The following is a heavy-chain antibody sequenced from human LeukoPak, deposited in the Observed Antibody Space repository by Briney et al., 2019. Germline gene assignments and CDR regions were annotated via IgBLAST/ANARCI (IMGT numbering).Heavy chain of an antibody. D-gene: IGHD1-26*01. V-gene: IGHV3-23*01. CDR1: GFTFTSYA. J-gene: IGHJ4*02. Sequence: GGSLRLSCAASGFTFTSYAMSWVRQAPGKGLEWVSSITGSGDSTYYADSVKGRFTISRDNSKNTLYLQMNSLRAEDTAVYHCARYGGSYLQPTDYWGQGTLVTVSS. CDR3: ARYGGSYLQPTDY. CDR2: ITGSGDST.